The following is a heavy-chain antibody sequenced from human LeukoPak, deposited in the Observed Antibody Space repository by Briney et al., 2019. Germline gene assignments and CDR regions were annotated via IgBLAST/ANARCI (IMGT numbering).Heavy chain of an antibody. CDR1: GYTFTGYY. Sequence: ASVKVSCKASGYTFTGYYMHWVRQASGQGLEWMGWINPNSGGTNYAQKFQGRVTMTRDTSISTAYMELSRLRSDDTAVYYCARVGVRGIPRGYFDYWGQGTLVTVSS. V-gene: IGHV1-2*02. CDR3: ARVGVRGIPRGYFDY. CDR2: INPNSGGT. J-gene: IGHJ4*02. D-gene: IGHD3-10*01.